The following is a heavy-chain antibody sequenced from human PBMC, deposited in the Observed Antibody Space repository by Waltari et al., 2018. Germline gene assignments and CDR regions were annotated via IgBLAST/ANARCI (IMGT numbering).Heavy chain of an antibody. V-gene: IGHV3-15*01. CDR1: GFTFSTAW. Sequence: EVQLVESGGGLVKPGGSLRLSCAASGFTFSTAWMSWVRQAPGKGLECVGRIKSKTDGGTTDYAAPVKGRFTISRDNAKNSLYLQMNSLRAEDTAVYYCARVPYYGDRVDYWGQGTLVTVSS. CDR2: IKSKTDGGTT. D-gene: IGHD4-17*01. CDR3: ARVPYYGDRVDY. J-gene: IGHJ4*02.